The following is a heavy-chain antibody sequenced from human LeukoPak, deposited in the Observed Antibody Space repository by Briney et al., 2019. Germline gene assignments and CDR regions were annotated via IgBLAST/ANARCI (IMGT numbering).Heavy chain of an antibody. V-gene: IGHV1-2*02. Sequence: GSSVKVSCKASGGTFSSFAFSWVRQAPGQGLEWMGWINPNSGGTNYAQKFQGRVTMTRDTSISTAYMELSRLRSDDTAVYYCARDTGHYDSSGYYWRSPYFDYWGQGTLVTVSS. D-gene: IGHD3-22*01. CDR3: ARDTGHYDSSGYYWRSPYFDY. CDR2: INPNSGGT. CDR1: GGTFSSFA. J-gene: IGHJ4*02.